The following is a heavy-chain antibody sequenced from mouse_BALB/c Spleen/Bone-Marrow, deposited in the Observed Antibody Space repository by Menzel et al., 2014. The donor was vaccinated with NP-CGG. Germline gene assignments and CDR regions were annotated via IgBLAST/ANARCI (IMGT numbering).Heavy chain of an antibody. D-gene: IGHD2-12*01. V-gene: IGHV5-4*02. CDR2: ISDGGSYT. CDR3: ARDYDYAMDY. CDR1: GFTFSDYY. Sequence: DVKLVESGGGLVKPGGSLKLSCAASGFTFSDYYMYWVRQTPEKRLEWVATISDGGSYTYYPDSVKGRFTISRDNAKNNLYLQMSSLKSEDTAMYYCARDYDYAMDYWGQGTSVTDSS. J-gene: IGHJ4*01.